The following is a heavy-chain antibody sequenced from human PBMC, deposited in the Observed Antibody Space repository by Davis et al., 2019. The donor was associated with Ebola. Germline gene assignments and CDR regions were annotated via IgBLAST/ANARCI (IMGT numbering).Heavy chain of an antibody. CDR1: GFTFSIYS. J-gene: IGHJ4*02. CDR2: ISSRSPYT. CDR3: ASSRGDFWSGHHTGFEH. Sequence: PGGSLRLSCAASGFTFSIYSMDWVRQSPGKGLEWLAYISSRSPYTNHADSVKGRFTISRDNAKNSLYLQMNSLRAEDTAVYYCASSRGDFWSGHHTGFEHWGQGTLVTVSS. V-gene: IGHV3-21*05. D-gene: IGHD3-3*01.